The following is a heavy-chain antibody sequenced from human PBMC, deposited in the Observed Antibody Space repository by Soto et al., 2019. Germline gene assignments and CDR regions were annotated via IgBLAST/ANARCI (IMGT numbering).Heavy chain of an antibody. J-gene: IGHJ4*02. Sequence: EVQLVESGGDLVQRGGSLRLSCAASGFPFSSYWMHWVRHTPGKGLDWVARISGDGVTTYYAASVTGRFTVTSDNAKNSLYLQISALRAEDTAVYYCAREYYGLLTGYYTGYWGQGTLVSVSS. CDR3: AREYYGLLTGYYTGY. CDR1: GFPFSSYW. V-gene: IGHV3-74*01. D-gene: IGHD3-9*01. CDR2: ISGDGVTT.